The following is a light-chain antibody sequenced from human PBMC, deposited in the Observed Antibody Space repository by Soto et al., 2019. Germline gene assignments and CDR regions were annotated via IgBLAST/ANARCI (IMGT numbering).Light chain of an antibody. CDR2: AAS. CDR1: QGLVNW. J-gene: IGKJ4*01. CDR3: QQTSSFPLT. V-gene: IGKV1-12*01. Sequence: DIQVTQSPSSVSASVGDRVTITCRASQGLVNWLAWYQQKPGKAPKLLIYAASSFQSGVPSRFSGSGSGTDFTLTISSLQPEDFATYYCQQTSSFPLTFGGGIKVEIQ.